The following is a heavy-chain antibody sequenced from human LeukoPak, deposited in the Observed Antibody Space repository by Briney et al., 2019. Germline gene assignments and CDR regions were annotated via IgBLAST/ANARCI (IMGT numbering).Heavy chain of an antibody. CDR1: GFTFTDYW. D-gene: IGHD6-6*01. CDR3: ARGDASMATGFNY. Sequence: GESLKISCQTSGFTFTDYWIGWVRQMPRKGLEWMGIIYPGDSDTKYSPSFRGQVTMSADKSTNTAYLQWGSLKASDTAMYFCARGDASMATGFNYWGQGTLVTVSS. CDR2: IYPGDSDT. V-gene: IGHV5-51*01. J-gene: IGHJ4*02.